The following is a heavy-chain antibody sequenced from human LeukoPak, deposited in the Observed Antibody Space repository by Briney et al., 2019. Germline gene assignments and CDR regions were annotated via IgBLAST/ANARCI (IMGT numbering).Heavy chain of an antibody. CDR1: GFSFTTRGMC. CDR2: IDWDDDK. J-gene: IGHJ3*02. Sequence: SGPALVKPTQTVTLTCTFSGFSFTTRGMCVSWIRQAPGKALEWLGRIDWDDDKYYSTSLKTRLTISKDPSKDQVVLTLTKMDPADTGTYYCARHLIGGAPDIWGQGTVVTVSS. D-gene: IGHD2/OR15-2a*01. V-gene: IGHV2-70*11. CDR3: ARHLIGGAPDI.